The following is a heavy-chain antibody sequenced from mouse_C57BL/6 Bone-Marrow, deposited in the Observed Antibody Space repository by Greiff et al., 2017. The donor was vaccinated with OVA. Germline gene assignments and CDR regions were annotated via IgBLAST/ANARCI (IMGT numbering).Heavy chain of an antibody. V-gene: IGHV1-4*01. CDR3: ARLGKLGLGDY. CDR1: GYTFTSYT. D-gene: IGHD4-1*01. J-gene: IGHJ2*01. CDR2: INPSSGYT. Sequence: QVQLQQSGAELARPGASVKMSCKASGYTFTSYTMHWVKQRPGQGLEWIGYINPSSGYTKYNQKFKDKATLTADKSSSTAYMQLSSLTSEDSAVYYCARLGKLGLGDYWGQGTTLTVSS.